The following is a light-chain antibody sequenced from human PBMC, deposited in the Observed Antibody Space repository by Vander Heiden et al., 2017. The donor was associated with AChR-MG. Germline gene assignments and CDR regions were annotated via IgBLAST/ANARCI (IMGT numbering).Light chain of an antibody. CDR2: GAS. CDR1: QSGGSD. J-gene: IGKJ1*01. CDR3: QQYNNGPLT. Sequence: EIVMTQSPAPPFVSPEERAPLSRRASQSGGSDLAWYQQPPGQAPRLLVDGASTRATGIPVRFSGSESGTEFTLTISSLQSEDFAVYCRQQYNNGPLTFGQGTKVEIK. V-gene: IGKV3-15*01.